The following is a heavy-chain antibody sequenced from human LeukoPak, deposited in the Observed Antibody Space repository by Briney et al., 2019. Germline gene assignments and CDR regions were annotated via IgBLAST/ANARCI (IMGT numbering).Heavy chain of an antibody. Sequence: SETLSLTCAVYGGSFSGYYWSWIRQPPGKGLEWVGEINHSGSTNYNPSLKIRVTISVYTSKNQFSVKLSSVTAADTAVYYCARALDYYGSGSYFWGGVNWFDPWGQRTLVTVSS. CDR2: INHSGST. J-gene: IGHJ5*02. D-gene: IGHD3-10*01. V-gene: IGHV4-34*01. CDR3: ARALDYYGSGSYFWGGVNWFDP. CDR1: GGSFSGYY.